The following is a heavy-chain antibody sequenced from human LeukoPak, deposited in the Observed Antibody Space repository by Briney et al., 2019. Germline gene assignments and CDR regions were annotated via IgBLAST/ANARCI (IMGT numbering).Heavy chain of an antibody. CDR1: GGSISSSSYS. Sequence: SETLSLTCTVSGGSISSSSYSWGWIRQPPGKGLEWIGSIYYSGSTYYNPSLKSRVTISVDTSKNQFSLKLSSVTAADTAVYYCASSITIFGVVPDAFDIWGQGTMVTVSS. V-gene: IGHV4-39*01. D-gene: IGHD3-3*01. CDR3: ASSITIFGVVPDAFDI. J-gene: IGHJ3*02. CDR2: IYYSGST.